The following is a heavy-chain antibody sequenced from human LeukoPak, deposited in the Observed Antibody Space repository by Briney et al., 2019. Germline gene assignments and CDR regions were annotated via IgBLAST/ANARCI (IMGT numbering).Heavy chain of an antibody. J-gene: IGHJ1*01. Sequence: GGSLGLSCAASGFTFSSFWMTWVRQAPGKGLEWVANIKQDGSDKHYVDSVKGRVTISRDNARNSLYLQMSSLRAEDAAVYYCARESTEERPGYWGQGTLVTVSS. CDR3: ARESTEERPGY. CDR2: IKQDGSDK. V-gene: IGHV3-7*01. D-gene: IGHD4-11*01. CDR1: GFTFSSFW.